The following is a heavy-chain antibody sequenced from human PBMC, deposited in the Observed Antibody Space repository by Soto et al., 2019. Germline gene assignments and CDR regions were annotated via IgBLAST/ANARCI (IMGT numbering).Heavy chain of an antibody. Sequence: EVQLVESGGGLVQPGGSLRLSCATSGFILSDCAMNWVRQAPGKGLEWVSYISSSSSVIDYADSVKGRFTVSRDNARNSLYLHMNSLRAEDSAVYYCARDLRWGSNWYYYMDVWGKGTTVTVSS. CDR3: ARDLRWGSNWYYYMDV. CDR2: ISSSSSVI. V-gene: IGHV3-48*01. D-gene: IGHD7-27*01. CDR1: GFILSDCA. J-gene: IGHJ6*03.